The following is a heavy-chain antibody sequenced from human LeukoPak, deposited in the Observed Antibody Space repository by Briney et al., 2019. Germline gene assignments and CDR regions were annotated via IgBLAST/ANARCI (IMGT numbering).Heavy chain of an antibody. J-gene: IGHJ4*02. CDR3: AATRVCGGVLLRPNCLYFEN. V-gene: IGHV3-23*01. CDR2: IDYAGGST. CDR1: GFTFNNYV. Sequence: GGSLRLSCAASGFTFNNYVMSWVRQAPGRGLEWGSGIDYAGGSTNYADSVQGRFTVSRDNSKNPLYLQMNSLRAEDTAIYYCAATRVCGGVLLRPNCLYFENWGQGTLVTVSS. D-gene: IGHD3-10*01.